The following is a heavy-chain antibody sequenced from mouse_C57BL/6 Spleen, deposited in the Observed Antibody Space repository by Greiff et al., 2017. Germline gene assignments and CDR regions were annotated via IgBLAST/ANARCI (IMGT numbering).Heavy chain of an antibody. CDR1: GYTFTSYW. Sequence: QVQLKQPGAELVRPGTSVKLSCKASGYTFTSYWMHWVKQRPGQGLEWIGVIDPSDSYTNYNQKFKGKATLTVDTSSSTAYMQLSSLTSEDSAVYYCAMERVRLMDYWGQGTSVTVSS. J-gene: IGHJ4*01. V-gene: IGHV1-59*01. CDR2: IDPSDSYT. CDR3: AMERVRLMDY. D-gene: IGHD1-2*01.